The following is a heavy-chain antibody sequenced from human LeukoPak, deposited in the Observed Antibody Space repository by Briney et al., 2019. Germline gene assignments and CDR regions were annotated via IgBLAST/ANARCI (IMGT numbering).Heavy chain of an antibody. D-gene: IGHD4-23*01. CDR1: GGSISPYY. J-gene: IGHJ6*02. Sequence: SETLSLTCTVSGGSISPYYWNWIRQPSGKGLEWIGYIYYSGSTNYNPSLKSRVTISIDTSKNQFSLKLSSVIAADTAVYYCAGPKRDDVGNSFYYYGMDVWGQGTTVTVSS. CDR3: AGPKRDDVGNSFYYYGMDV. CDR2: IYYSGST. V-gene: IGHV4-59*01.